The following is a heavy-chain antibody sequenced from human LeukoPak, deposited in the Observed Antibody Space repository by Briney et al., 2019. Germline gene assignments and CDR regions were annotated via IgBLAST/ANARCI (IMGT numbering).Heavy chain of an antibody. CDR1: GGSFSGYY. CDR2: INHSGST. J-gene: IGHJ4*02. V-gene: IGHV4-34*01. Sequence: PSETLSLTCAVYGGSFSGYYWGWIRQPPGKGLEWIGEINHSGSTNYNPSLKSRVTISVDTSKNQFSLKLSSVTAADTAVYYCARLYYDFWSGYYKYFDYWGQGTLVTVSS. D-gene: IGHD3-3*01. CDR3: ARLYYDFWSGYYKYFDY.